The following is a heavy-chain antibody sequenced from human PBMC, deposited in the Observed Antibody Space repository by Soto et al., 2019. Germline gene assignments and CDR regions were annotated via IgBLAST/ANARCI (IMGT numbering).Heavy chain of an antibody. J-gene: IGHJ4*02. CDR3: ASGIPNDYGSGSQFDY. V-gene: IGHV1-69*02. CDR1: GGTFSSYT. CDR2: IIPILGIA. D-gene: IGHD3-10*01. Sequence: SVKVSCKASGGTFSSYTISWVRQAPGQGLEWMGRIIPILGIANYAQKFQGRVTITADKSTSTAYMELSSLRSEDTAVYYCASGIPNDYGSGSQFDYWGQGTLVTVSS.